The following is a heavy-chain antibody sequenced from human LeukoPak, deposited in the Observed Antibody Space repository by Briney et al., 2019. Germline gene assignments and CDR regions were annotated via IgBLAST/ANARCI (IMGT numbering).Heavy chain of an antibody. CDR2: ISGSGGST. J-gene: IGHJ4*02. Sequence: GGSLTLPCTASGHPFSRYAMSWVRQAPGEGLVWVSAISGSGGSTYYADSVKGRFNISRDNSKNTLYLQMNSLRAEDTAVYYCAKDWDRGTRGWLQLNGDYWGQGTLVTVSS. V-gene: IGHV3-23*01. D-gene: IGHD5-24*01. CDR3: AKDWDRGTRGWLQLNGDY. CDR1: GHPFSRYA.